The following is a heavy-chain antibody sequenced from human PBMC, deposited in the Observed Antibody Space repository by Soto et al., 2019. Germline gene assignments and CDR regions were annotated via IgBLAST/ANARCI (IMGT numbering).Heavy chain of an antibody. CDR2: ISHDGGAK. Sequence: QVQLVESGGGVVQPGRSLRLSCAASGFPFSTTGMHWVRQAPGKGLEWVAMISHDGGAKYYADSVKGRFTISRDDSKNTLYLQMNSLRPEDTAVYYCAKDLYSSGWYNDFDPWGQGTLVTVSS. D-gene: IGHD6-19*01. J-gene: IGHJ5*02. CDR1: GFPFSTTG. V-gene: IGHV3-30*18. CDR3: AKDLYSSGWYNDFDP.